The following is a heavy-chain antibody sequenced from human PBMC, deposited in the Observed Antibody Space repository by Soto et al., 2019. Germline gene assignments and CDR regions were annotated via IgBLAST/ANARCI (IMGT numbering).Heavy chain of an antibody. Sequence: GGSLKLSCTASGFTFGDYAMSWFRQAPGKGLEWVGFIRSKAYGGTTEYAASGKGRFTISRDDSKSIAYLQMNSLKTEDTAVYCCTSSSWYKYYYYGMDVWGQGTTVTVSS. D-gene: IGHD6-13*01. CDR1: GFTFGDYA. CDR3: TSSSWYKYYYYGMDV. J-gene: IGHJ6*02. V-gene: IGHV3-49*03. CDR2: IRSKAYGGTT.